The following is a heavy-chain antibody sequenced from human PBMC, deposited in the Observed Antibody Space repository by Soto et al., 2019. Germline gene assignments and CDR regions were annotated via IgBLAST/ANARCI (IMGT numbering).Heavy chain of an antibody. D-gene: IGHD1-26*01. Sequence: SGFTFSSYAMHWVRQAPGKGLEWVAVISYDGSNKYYADSVKGRFTISRDNSKNTLYLQMNSLRAEDTAVYYCARMELRGAFDIWGQGTMVTVSS. CDR3: ARMELRGAFDI. J-gene: IGHJ3*02. CDR2: ISYDGSNK. CDR1: GFTFSSYA. V-gene: IGHV3-30-3*01.